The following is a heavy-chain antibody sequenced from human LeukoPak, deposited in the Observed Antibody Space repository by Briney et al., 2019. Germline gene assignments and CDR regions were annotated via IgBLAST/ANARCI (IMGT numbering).Heavy chain of an antibody. V-gene: IGHV1-3*01. CDR2: INAGNGNT. J-gene: IGHJ4*02. Sequence: ASVKVSCKASGYTFTSYAMHWVRQAPGQRLEWMGWINAGNGNTKYSQKFQGRVTMTRDTSTSTVYMELSSLRSEDTAVYYCGRGQNSNYGRFDYWGQGTRVTVSS. CDR1: GYTFTSYA. CDR3: GRGQNSNYGRFDY. D-gene: IGHD4-11*01.